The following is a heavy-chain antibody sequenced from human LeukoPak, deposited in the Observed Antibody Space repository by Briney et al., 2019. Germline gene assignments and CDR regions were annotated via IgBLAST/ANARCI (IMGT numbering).Heavy chain of an antibody. CDR1: GYSFSNYW. D-gene: IGHD6-13*01. CDR3: ARTYSSDWLHYFDY. CDR2: IFPGDSDT. V-gene: IGHV5-51*01. J-gene: IGHJ4*02. Sequence: GASLQIFCKTFGYSFSNYWIGWGRQMPGKRLEGMGGIFPGDSDTRYSPSFQGQVTTSADKSINHASLQWSSLTASDTALYYCARTYSSDWLHYFDYWGQGALVTVSS.